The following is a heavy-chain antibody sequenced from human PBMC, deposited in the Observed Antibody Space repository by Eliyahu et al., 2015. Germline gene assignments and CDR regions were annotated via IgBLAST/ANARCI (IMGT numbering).Heavy chain of an antibody. Sequence: QVQLQESGPGLVKPSETLSLTCTVSGGSISSYYWSWIRQPPGKGLEWIGYIYTSGSTNYNPSLKSRVTISVDTSKNQFSLKLSSVTAADTAVYYCARQRITGTAKLNAPFDYWGQGTLVTVSS. CDR1: GGSISSYY. CDR3: ARQRITGTAKLNAPFDY. CDR2: IYTSGST. J-gene: IGHJ4*02. V-gene: IGHV4-4*09. D-gene: IGHD1-20*01.